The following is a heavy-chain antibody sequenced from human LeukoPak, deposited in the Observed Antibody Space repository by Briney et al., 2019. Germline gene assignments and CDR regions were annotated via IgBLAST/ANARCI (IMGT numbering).Heavy chain of an antibody. CDR1: GGSISSGSYY. D-gene: IGHD3-16*02. CDR3: AGSYVWGSYRQVRAWRDY. CDR2: IYTSGST. Sequence: SETLSLTCTVSGGSISSGSYYWSWIRQPAGKGLEWIGRIYTSGSTNYNPSLKSRVTISVDTSKNQFSLKLSSVTAADTAVYYCAGSYVWGSYRQVRAWRDYWGQGTLVTISS. V-gene: IGHV4-61*02. J-gene: IGHJ4*02.